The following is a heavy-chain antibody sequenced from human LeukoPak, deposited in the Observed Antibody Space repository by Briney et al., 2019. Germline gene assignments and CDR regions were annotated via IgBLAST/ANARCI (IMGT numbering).Heavy chain of an antibody. CDR3: ARRSGYSYGWVYY. V-gene: IGHV4-34*01. J-gene: IGHJ4*02. D-gene: IGHD5-18*01. CDR2: INHSGST. Sequence: SETLSLTCAVYGGSFSGYYWSWIRQPPGKGLEWIGEINHSGSTNYNPSLKSRVTISVDTSKNQFSLKLSSVTAADTAVYYCARRSGYSYGWVYYWGQGTLVTVSS. CDR1: GGSFSGYY.